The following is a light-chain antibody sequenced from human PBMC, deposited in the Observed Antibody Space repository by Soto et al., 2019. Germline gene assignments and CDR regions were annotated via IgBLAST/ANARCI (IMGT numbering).Light chain of an antibody. V-gene: IGLV2-14*01. CDR1: SSDVGAYDY. CDR2: DVN. Sequence: LTQPASVSGSPGQSIAISCTGTSSDVGAYDYVSWYQQHPGKAPKLMIYDVNHRPSGVSNRFSGSKSGNTASLTISGLQAEDEADYYCSSYTSSSSVIFGGGTQLTVL. J-gene: IGLJ2*01. CDR3: SSYTSSSSVI.